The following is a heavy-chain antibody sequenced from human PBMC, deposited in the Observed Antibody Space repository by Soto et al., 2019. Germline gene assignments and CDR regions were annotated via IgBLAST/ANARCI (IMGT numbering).Heavy chain of an antibody. D-gene: IGHD6-19*01. CDR2: IIPKFGTT. Sequence: QVQLVQSGAEVKKPGSSVKVSCKVSGGTFSTYPINWVRQAPGQGLEFMGGIIPKFGTTNYAEKFRGTVTITADESTSTAYMELNNLRSEDTAVYYCARGASNSTVWYSWFDTWGEGTLVTVSS. V-gene: IGHV1-69*01. CDR3: ARGASNSTVWYSWFDT. CDR1: GGTFSTYP. J-gene: IGHJ5*02.